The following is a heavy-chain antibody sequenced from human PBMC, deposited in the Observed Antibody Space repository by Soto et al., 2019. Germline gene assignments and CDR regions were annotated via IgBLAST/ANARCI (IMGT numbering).Heavy chain of an antibody. CDR2: IIPIFGTA. CDR3: AMEAVGQQLTSPPDY. D-gene: IGHD6-13*01. J-gene: IGHJ4*02. CDR1: GGTFSSYA. V-gene: IGHV1-69*01. Sequence: QVQLVQSGAEVKKPGSSVKVSCKASGGTFSSYAISWVRQAPGQGLEGMGGIIPIFGTANYAQKFQGRVTIPADESTSTAYMELSSLRSEDTAVYYCAMEAVGQQLTSPPDYWGQGTLVTVSS.